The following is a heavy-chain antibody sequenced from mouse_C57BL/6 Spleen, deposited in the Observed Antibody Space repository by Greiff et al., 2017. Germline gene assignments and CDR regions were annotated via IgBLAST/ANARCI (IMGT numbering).Heavy chain of an antibody. V-gene: IGHV1-64*01. CDR2: IHPNSGST. CDR3: ARSGDAGYAMDY. CDR1: GYTFTSYW. Sequence: QVQLQQPGAELVKPGASVKLSCKASGYTFTSYWMHWVKQRPGQGLEWIGMIHPNSGSTNYNEKFKSKATLTVDKSSTTAYMQLSCLTSEDSAVYYCARSGDAGYAMDYWGQGTSVTVSS. J-gene: IGHJ4*01. D-gene: IGHD3-1*01.